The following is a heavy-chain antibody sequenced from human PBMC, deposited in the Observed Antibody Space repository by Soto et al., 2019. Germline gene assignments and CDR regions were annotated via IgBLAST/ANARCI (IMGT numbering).Heavy chain of an antibody. CDR1: GFTFSGYV. CDR2: ISGSGSVT. Sequence: PGGSLRLSCAASGFTFSGYVMSWVRQAPGKGLEWVSDISGSGSVTNYADSVKGRFTISRDNSNNTLTLQMDSLRAEDTAVYYCPKAGVAAARAYFDHWGQGTRVTVSS. D-gene: IGHD6-13*01. CDR3: PKAGVAAARAYFDH. J-gene: IGHJ4*02. V-gene: IGHV3-23*01.